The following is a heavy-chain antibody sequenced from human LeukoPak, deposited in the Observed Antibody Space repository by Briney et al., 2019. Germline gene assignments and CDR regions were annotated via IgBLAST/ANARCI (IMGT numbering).Heavy chain of an antibody. CDR1: GGSISSYY. Sequence: PSETLSLTCTVSGGSISSYYWSWIRQPAGKGLEWIGRIYTSGSTNYNPSLKSRVTMSVDTSKNQFSLKLSSVTAADTAVYYCARSSIAARPSPWYYYYMDVWGKGTTVTVSS. V-gene: IGHV4-4*07. CDR2: IYTSGST. CDR3: ARSSIAARPSPWYYYYMDV. J-gene: IGHJ6*03. D-gene: IGHD6-6*01.